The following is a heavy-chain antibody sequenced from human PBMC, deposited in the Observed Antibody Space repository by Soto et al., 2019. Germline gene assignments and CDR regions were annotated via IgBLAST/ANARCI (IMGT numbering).Heavy chain of an antibody. V-gene: IGHV3-43*01. Sequence: EVQLVESGGVVVQPGGSLRLSCSASGFTFDDYTMHWVRQAPGKGLEWVSLISWDGGSTYYADSVKRRFTIPRDNSKNSLNLQMNSLTTDDTALYYCAKDIEEKVWWLHGSDYWGQGTLVTVSS. CDR2: ISWDGGST. CDR3: AKDIEEKVWWLHGSDY. J-gene: IGHJ4*02. CDR1: GFTFDDYT. D-gene: IGHD5-12*01.